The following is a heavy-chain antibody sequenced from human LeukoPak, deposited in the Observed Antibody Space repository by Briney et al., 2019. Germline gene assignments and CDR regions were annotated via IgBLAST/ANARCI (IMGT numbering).Heavy chain of an antibody. V-gene: IGHV4-59*01. CDR1: GGSIISYY. D-gene: IGHD6-13*01. J-gene: IGHJ6*02. Sequence: SETLSLTCTVSGGSIISYYWSWIRQPPGKGLEWIGYIYYIGGTNYNPSLKSRVTISVDTSKNQFSLKVSSVTAADTAVYYCARSSGPGIAATDWGQGTTVTVSS. CDR2: IYYIGGT. CDR3: ARSSGPGIAATD.